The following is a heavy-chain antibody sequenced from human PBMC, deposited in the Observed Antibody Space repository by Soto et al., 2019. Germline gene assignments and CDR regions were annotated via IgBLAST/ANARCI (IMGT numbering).Heavy chain of an antibody. J-gene: IGHJ4*02. V-gene: IGHV2-5*02. CDR2: VYWDDSK. D-gene: IGHD2-2*01. CDR3: AHCRGGVASF. CDR1: GFSLSTRDVG. Sequence: SGPTLVNPTQTLTLTCTFSGFSLSTRDVGVGWIRQPPGEALEWLGVVYWDDSKTYSPSLESRLTITKDTSKNQVVLRMTKMELVDTATYYCAHCRGGVASFWGQGTLVTVSS.